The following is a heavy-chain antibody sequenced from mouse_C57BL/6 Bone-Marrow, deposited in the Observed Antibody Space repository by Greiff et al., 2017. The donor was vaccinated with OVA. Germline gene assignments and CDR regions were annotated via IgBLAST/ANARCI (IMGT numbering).Heavy chain of an antibody. CDR1: GFSLSPFGLG. CDR2: LWWGGDR. J-gene: IGHJ3*01. D-gene: IGHD1-1*01. Sequence: QVTLKVSGPGILQPSQPLSLTCSFSGFSLSPFGLGVGWVRQPSGKGLGWLAHLWWGGDRYYNPALKSRLTISKDTSKNQVFLKIANVDTADTATYYCARIALRWAWFAYWGQGTLVTVSA. CDR3: ARIALRWAWFAY. V-gene: IGHV8-8*01.